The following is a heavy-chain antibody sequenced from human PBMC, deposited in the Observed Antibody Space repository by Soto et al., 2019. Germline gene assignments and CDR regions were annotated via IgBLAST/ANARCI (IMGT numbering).Heavy chain of an antibody. D-gene: IGHD3-22*01. CDR3: VREHSYDNVAFDI. J-gene: IGHJ3*02. V-gene: IGHV4-31*03. CDR2: IYYSGST. CDR1: GGSISSGGYY. Sequence: QVQLQESGPGLVKPSQTLSLTCTVSGGSISSGGYYWSWIRQHPGKGLEWIGYIYYSGSTYYNPSLKSRVTISVDTSKNQFSLKLSSVTAADTAVYYCVREHSYDNVAFDIWGQGTMVTVSS.